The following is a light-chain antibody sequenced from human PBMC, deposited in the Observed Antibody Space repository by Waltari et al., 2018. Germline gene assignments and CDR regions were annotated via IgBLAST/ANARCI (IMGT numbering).Light chain of an antibody. CDR1: SSDVGAYNY. CDR2: DVR. V-gene: IGLV2-14*03. CDR3: SSYISSSTLEL. J-gene: IGLJ2*01. Sequence: QSALTQPASVSGSPGQSITLSCTGTSSDVGAYNYVSWYQQHPGKAPKLMIFDVRNRPSGVSNRFSGSKSGNTASLTISGLQAEDEADYYCSSYISSSTLELFGGGTSLTVL.